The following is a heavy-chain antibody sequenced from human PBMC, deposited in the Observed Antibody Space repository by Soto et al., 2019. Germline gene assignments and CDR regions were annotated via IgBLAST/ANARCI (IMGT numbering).Heavy chain of an antibody. CDR1: GFTFSQNE. V-gene: IGHV3-48*03. CDR3: ARASGWVAASPWDL. Sequence: QLVENGGGLAQPGGSLRLSCEASGFTFSQNEMSWVRQAPGKGLEWIAYIGSNGSPIYYADSVRGRFTISRDDAKNSMFLQMDSLRADDTAFYYCARASGWVAASPWDLWGQGTLVTVSS. J-gene: IGHJ4*01. CDR2: IGSNGSPI. D-gene: IGHD2-15*01.